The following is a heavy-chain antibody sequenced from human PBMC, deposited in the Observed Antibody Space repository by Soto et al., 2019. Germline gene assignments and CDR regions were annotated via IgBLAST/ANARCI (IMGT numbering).Heavy chain of an antibody. D-gene: IGHD6-6*01. Sequence: QVHLVQSGAEVKKPGASVKVSCKGSGYAFTTYGITWVRQAPGQGLEWMGWTSAHNGNTNSAQKLQGRVTVTRDTSTSTASLELRCLRSDDTAVYYCARGRDGDYWGQGARVTGSS. V-gene: IGHV1-18*01. J-gene: IGHJ4*02. CDR1: GYAFTTYG. CDR2: TSAHNGNT. CDR3: ARGRDGDY.